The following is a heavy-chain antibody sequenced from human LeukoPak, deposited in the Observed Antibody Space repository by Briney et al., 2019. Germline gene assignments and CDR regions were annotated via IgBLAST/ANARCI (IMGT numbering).Heavy chain of an antibody. CDR1: GFTFSSYS. D-gene: IGHD1-26*01. CDR3: AREIVGAMALGY. J-gene: IGHJ4*02. Sequence: GGSLRLSCAASGFTFSSYSMNWVRQAPGKGLEWVSVIYSGGSTYYVDSVKGRFTISRDNSKNTLYLQMNSLRAEDTAVYYCAREIVGAMALGYWGQGTLVTVSS. CDR2: IYSGGST. V-gene: IGHV3-53*01.